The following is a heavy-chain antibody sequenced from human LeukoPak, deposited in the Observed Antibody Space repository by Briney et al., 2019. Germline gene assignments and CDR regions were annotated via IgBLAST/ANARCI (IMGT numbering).Heavy chain of an antibody. D-gene: IGHD1-14*01. V-gene: IGHV3-21*01. Sequence: PGGSLRLSCAASGFTFSSYSMNWVRQAPGKGLEWVSSISSSSSYIYYADSVKGRFTISRDNAKNSLYLQMNSLRAEDTAVYYCARSPSVVEPEWFDPRGQGTLVTVSS. J-gene: IGHJ5*02. CDR3: ARSPSVVEPEWFDP. CDR1: GFTFSSYS. CDR2: ISSSSSYI.